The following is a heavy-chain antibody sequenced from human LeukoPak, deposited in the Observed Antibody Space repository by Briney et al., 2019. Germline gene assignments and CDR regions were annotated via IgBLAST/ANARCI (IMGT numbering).Heavy chain of an antibody. CDR2: INSDGSIT. V-gene: IGHV3-74*01. CDR3: TRGWPQNHALFDY. J-gene: IGHJ4*02. Sequence: GGSLRLSCTASGFTFTTYWMHWVRQTPEKGLVWVSRINSDGSITTYADSVKGRFTISRDNAMNTLYLQMNSLRAEDTAVYYCTRGWPQNHALFDYWGQGALVTVSS. CDR1: GFTFTTYW. D-gene: IGHD2-2*01.